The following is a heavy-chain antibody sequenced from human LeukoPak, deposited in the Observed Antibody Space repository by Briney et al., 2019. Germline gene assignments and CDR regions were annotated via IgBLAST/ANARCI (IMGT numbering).Heavy chain of an antibody. J-gene: IGHJ2*01. D-gene: IGHD4-17*01. CDR1: GGTFSSYA. CDR2: IIPIFGTA. Sequence: GASVKVSCKASGGTFSSYAISWVRQAPGQGLEWMGRIIPIFGTANYAQKFQGRVTITTDESTSTAYMELSGLRSEDTAVYYCARVVSTPDDYGDYGYFDLWGRGTLVTVSS. CDR3: ARVVSTPDDYGDYGYFDL. V-gene: IGHV1-69*05.